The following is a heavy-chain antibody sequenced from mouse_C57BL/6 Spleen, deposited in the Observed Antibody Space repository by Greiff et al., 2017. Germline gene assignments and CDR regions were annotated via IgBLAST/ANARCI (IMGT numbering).Heavy chain of an antibody. D-gene: IGHD2-5*01. J-gene: IGHJ4*01. CDR3: ARIYDSNLDYSMDY. CDR1: GYPFTGYY. Sequence: EVQLQQSGPELVKPGASVKISCKASGYPFTGYYMHWVTQSPEKRLEWIGEINPSTGGTTYNKTFKAKATLTVDKSSSTAYMQLKSLTSEDSAVYYCARIYDSNLDYSMDYWGQGTSVTVSS. CDR2: INPSTGGT. V-gene: IGHV1-42*01.